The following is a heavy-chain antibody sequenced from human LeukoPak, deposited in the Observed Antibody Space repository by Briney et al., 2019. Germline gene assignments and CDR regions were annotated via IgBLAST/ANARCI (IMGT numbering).Heavy chain of an antibody. CDR1: GFTFSSYA. D-gene: IGHD3-22*01. CDR3: AKDLNRITMIVVVNPFDY. J-gene: IGHJ4*02. Sequence: GGSLRLSCAASGFTFSSYAIHWVRQAPGKGLEWVAVISYDGSNEYYEDSVKGRFTISRDNSKNTMYLQMNSLRAEDTAVYYCAKDLNRITMIVVVNPFDYWGQGTLVTVSS. V-gene: IGHV3-30*04. CDR2: ISYDGSNE.